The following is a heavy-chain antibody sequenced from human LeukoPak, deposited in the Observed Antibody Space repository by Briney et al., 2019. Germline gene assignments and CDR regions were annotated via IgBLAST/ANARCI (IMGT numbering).Heavy chain of an antibody. CDR1: GDSVSSTA. CDR2: TYYRSKWYN. J-gene: IGHJ4*02. D-gene: IGHD2-2*01. CDR3: ARGGRGYCTSSSCYFDY. V-gene: IGHV6-1*01. Sequence: SQTLSLTCAISGDSVSSTAWNWVRQSPSRGLEWLGRTYYRSKWYNDYAVSVKSRITINPDTSKNQFSLQLNSVTPEDTAVYYCARGGRGYCTSSSCYFDYWGQGTLVTVSS.